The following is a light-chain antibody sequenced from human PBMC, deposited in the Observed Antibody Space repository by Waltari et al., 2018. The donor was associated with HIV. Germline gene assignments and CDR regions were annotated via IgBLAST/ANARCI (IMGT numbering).Light chain of an antibody. Sequence: QSVLTHPPSASGTPGQRVTISCSGSSSNIGSNYVYWYQQLPGTTPKPLIYRNSQRPSGVPDRFSCSKSGTSASLAISGLRSEDEADYYCAAWDDSLSGWVFGGGTKLTVL. CDR1: SSNIGSNY. V-gene: IGLV1-47*01. CDR3: AAWDDSLSGWV. CDR2: RNS. J-gene: IGLJ3*02.